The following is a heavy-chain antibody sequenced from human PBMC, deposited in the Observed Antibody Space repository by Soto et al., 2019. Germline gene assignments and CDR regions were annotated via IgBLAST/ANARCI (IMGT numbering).Heavy chain of an antibody. D-gene: IGHD3-22*01. V-gene: IGHV1-69*13. Sequence: ASVKVSCKASGGTFSSYAISWVRQAPGQGLEWMGGIIPIFGTANYAQKFQGRVTITADESTSTAYMELSSLGSEDTAVYYCARDRWNYYDSSGYPRGSYYYGMDVWGQGTTVTVSS. CDR2: IIPIFGTA. CDR1: GGTFSSYA. CDR3: ARDRWNYYDSSGYPRGSYYYGMDV. J-gene: IGHJ6*02.